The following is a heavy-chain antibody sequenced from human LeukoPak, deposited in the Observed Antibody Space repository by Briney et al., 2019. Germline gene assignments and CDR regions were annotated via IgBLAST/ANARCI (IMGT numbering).Heavy chain of an antibody. J-gene: IGHJ4*02. D-gene: IGHD3-16*01. V-gene: IGHV3-9*01. Sequence: GGSLSLSCAAPGFTFDDYAMHWVRQAPGKGLEWVSGISWNSGSIGYADSVKGRFTISRDNAKNSLYLQMNSLRAEDTALYYCAKDMGGSPGPSYYFDYWGQGTLVTVSS. CDR1: GFTFDDYA. CDR3: AKDMGGSPGPSYYFDY. CDR2: ISWNSGSI.